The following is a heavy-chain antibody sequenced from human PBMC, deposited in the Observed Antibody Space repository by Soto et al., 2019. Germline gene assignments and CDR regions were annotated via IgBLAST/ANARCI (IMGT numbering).Heavy chain of an antibody. J-gene: IGHJ3*02. V-gene: IGHV1-8*01. CDR1: GYTLASYD. Sequence: ASVKVSCKASGYTLASYDSNWVRQATGQGLEWMGWMNPNSGNTGYAQKFQGRVTMTRNTSISTAYMELSSLRSEDTAVYYCLTGSDAFDIWGQGTMVTVSS. CDR3: LTGSDAFDI. D-gene: IGHD3-9*01. CDR2: MNPNSGNT.